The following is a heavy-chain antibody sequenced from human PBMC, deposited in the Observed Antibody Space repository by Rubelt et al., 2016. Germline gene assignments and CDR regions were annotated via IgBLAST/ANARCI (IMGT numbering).Heavy chain of an antibody. Sequence: QVQLQESGPGLVKPSETLSLICTVSGGSISSYYWSWIRQPPGKGLEWIGYIYYSGSTNYNPSLKSRVTISVDTSKNQFSRTLSAVTAADTAGYYCAGDRGDSTGRIDCWGQGTLVSVSS. D-gene: IGHD3-22*01. CDR1: GGSISSYY. CDR3: AGDRGDSTGRIDC. CDR2: IYYSGST. J-gene: IGHJ4*02. V-gene: IGHV4-59*12.